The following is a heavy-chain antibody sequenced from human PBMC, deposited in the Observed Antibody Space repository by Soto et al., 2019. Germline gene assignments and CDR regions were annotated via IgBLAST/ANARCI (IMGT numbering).Heavy chain of an antibody. J-gene: IGHJ6*02. CDR1: GFTFNSYE. V-gene: IGHV3-48*03. CDR2: ISSSGSTI. CDR3: ASQEGYYYGMAV. Sequence: EVQLVESGGGLVQPGGSLRLSCAASGFTFNSYEMNWVRQAPGKGLEWVSYISSSGSTISYADSVKGRFTISRDNAKNSLSLQMNSLSAEDTAVYYCASQEGYYYGMAVWGQGTTVTVSS.